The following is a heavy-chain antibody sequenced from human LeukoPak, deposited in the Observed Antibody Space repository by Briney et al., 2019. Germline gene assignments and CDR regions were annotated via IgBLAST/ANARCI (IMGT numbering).Heavy chain of an antibody. Sequence: GGSLRLSCAASGFTFSSYGMSWVRQAPGKGLEWVSAISGSGGSTCYADSVKGRFTISRDNSKNTLYLQMNSLRAEDTAVYYCAKDQDASVAGEFDYWGQGTLVTVSS. V-gene: IGHV3-23*01. CDR3: AKDQDASVAGEFDY. D-gene: IGHD6-19*01. CDR1: GFTFSSYG. CDR2: ISGSGGST. J-gene: IGHJ4*02.